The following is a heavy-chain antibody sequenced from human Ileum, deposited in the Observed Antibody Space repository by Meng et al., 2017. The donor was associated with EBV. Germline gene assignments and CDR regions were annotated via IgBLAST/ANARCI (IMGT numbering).Heavy chain of an antibody. J-gene: IGHJ4*02. CDR1: GYTFTGYY. V-gene: IGHV1-2*06. D-gene: IGHD3-10*01. CDR2: INPNTGGT. Sequence: QGELVQSGAEVEKPGASVKVSCKASGYTFTGYYMHWVRQAPGQGLEWMGRINPNTGGTNYAQNFQGRVTMTRDTSITTAYMELSRLRSADTAMYYCARGKSGSYSLDYWGQGTLVTVSS. CDR3: ARGKSGSYSLDY.